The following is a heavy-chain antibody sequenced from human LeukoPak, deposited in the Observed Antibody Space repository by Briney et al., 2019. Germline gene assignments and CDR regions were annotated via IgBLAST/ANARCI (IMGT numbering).Heavy chain of an antibody. J-gene: IGHJ4*02. CDR3: ARGPGDRPLKY. D-gene: IGHD3-22*01. CDR1: GGSFSGYY. CDR2: INHSGST. V-gene: IGHV4-34*01. Sequence: SETLSLTCAVYGGSFSGYYWSWIRQPPGKGLEWIGEINHSGSTNYNPSLKSRVTISVDTSKNQSSLKLSSVTAADTAVYYCARGPGDRPLKYWGQGTLVTVSS.